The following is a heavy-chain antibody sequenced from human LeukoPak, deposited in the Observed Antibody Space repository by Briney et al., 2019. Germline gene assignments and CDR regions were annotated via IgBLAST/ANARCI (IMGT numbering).Heavy chain of an antibody. V-gene: IGHV1-69*13. J-gene: IGHJ4*02. CDR3: ARDLRDSSGWDY. CDR1: GGTFTSYA. CDR2: IIPIFGTA. D-gene: IGHD6-19*01. Sequence: GASVKVSCKASGGTFTSYAISWVRQAPGQGLEWMGGIIPIFGTANYAQKFQGRVTITADESTSTAYMELSSLRSEDTAVYYCARDLRDSSGWDYWGQGTLVTVSS.